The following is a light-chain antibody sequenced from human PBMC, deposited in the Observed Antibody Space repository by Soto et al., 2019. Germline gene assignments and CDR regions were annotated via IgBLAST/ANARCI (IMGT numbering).Light chain of an antibody. CDR2: STS. CDR1: QSVATPY. Sequence: EVVLTQSPGTLSLSPGDRVTLSCKASQSVATPYLAWYQQTFGQSPRLLISSTSKRAPDIPDRISGAGSGTDFTLTISRLESEDSGVYYCHQYSSLPITVGQGTRLVI. V-gene: IGKV3-20*01. CDR3: HQYSSLPIT. J-gene: IGKJ5*01.